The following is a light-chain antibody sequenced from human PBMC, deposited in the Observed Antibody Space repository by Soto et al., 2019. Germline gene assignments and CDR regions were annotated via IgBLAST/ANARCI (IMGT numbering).Light chain of an antibody. CDR1: QSIRSW. V-gene: IGKV1-5*03. CDR2: KAS. J-gene: IGKJ2*01. CDR3: QQYNSYSRNT. Sequence: DIPMTQSPSTLSASVGDRVTITCRAIQSIRSWLAWYQQKPGKAPKLLIYKASSLESGGPSRLSGRGSGTEFTLTTSSLQPDDFASFYFQQYNSYSRNTFGQGTKLEIK.